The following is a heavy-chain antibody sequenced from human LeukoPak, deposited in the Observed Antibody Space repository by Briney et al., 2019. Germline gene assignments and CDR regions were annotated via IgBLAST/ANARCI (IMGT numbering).Heavy chain of an antibody. CDR1: GFNFTDYY. D-gene: IGHD1-14*01. Sequence: GGSLRLSCAASGFNFTDYYMTWIRQAPGKGLEWVPYIGITGGTIYYADSVQGRFTVSRDNTKNSLYLQMNSLRAEDTAVYYCARDPDRPSPTYHYYGMDVWGQGTTVTVSS. V-gene: IGHV3-11*01. CDR2: IGITGGTI. J-gene: IGHJ6*02. CDR3: ARDPDRPSPTYHYYGMDV.